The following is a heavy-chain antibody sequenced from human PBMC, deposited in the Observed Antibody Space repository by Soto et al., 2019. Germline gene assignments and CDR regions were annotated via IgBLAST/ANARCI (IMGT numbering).Heavy chain of an antibody. J-gene: IGHJ4*02. CDR3: AGGSYYDFWSGNY. D-gene: IGHD3-3*01. Sequence: PGGSLRLSCAASGCTVSSNYMSWVRQAPGKGLEWVSVIYSDGSTYFVDSVEGRFTISRDDSMNTLFLQLNSLTPEDTAVYYCAGGSYYDFWSGNYWGRGTLVTVSS. CDR2: IYSDGST. CDR1: GCTVSSNY. V-gene: IGHV3-66*01.